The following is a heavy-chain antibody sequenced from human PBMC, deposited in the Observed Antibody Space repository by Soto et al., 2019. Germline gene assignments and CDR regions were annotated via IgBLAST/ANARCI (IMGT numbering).Heavy chain of an antibody. Sequence: SETLSLTCAVYGGSFSGYYWSWIRQPPGKGLEWIGEINHSGSTNYNPSLKSRVTISVDTSKNQFSLKLSSVTAADTAVYYCARARITIFGVLYYYYYGMDVWGQGTTVTVSS. J-gene: IGHJ6*02. CDR3: ARARITIFGVLYYYYYGMDV. D-gene: IGHD3-3*01. CDR2: INHSGST. V-gene: IGHV4-34*01. CDR1: GGSFSGYY.